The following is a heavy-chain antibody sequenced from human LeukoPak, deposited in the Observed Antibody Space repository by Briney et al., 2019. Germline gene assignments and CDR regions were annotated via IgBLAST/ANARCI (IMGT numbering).Heavy chain of an antibody. J-gene: IGHJ4*02. CDR2: IYYTGST. CDR1: GGSISSYF. D-gene: IGHD6-19*01. V-gene: IGHV4-59*08. CDR3: ARLRGVGSSGWRIDY. Sequence: SETLSLTCTASGGSISSYFWSWIRQPPGKGLEWIGYIYYTGSTDYNPSLKSRVTMSVDTSKNQFSLNLSSVTAADTAVYYCARLRGVGSSGWRIDYWGQGTLVTVSS.